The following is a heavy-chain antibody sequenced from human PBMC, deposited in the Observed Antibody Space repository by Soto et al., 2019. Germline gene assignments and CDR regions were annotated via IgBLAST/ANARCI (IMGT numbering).Heavy chain of an antibody. Sequence: PGGSLRLSCAASGFTFSSYWMSWVRQAPGKGLEWVANIKQDGSEKYYVDSVKGRFTISRDNAKNSLYLQMNSLRAEDTAVYYCARDKSSGWFNWFDPWGQGTLVTVSS. CDR1: GFTFSSYW. CDR3: ARDKSSGWFNWFDP. J-gene: IGHJ5*02. V-gene: IGHV3-7*01. D-gene: IGHD6-19*01. CDR2: IKQDGSEK.